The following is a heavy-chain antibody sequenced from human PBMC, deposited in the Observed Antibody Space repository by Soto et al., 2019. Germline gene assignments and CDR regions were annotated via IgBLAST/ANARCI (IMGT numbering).Heavy chain of an antibody. J-gene: IGHJ4*02. CDR2: TPHSGTT. V-gene: IGHV4-38-2*02. D-gene: IGHD2-15*01. CDR1: GSSISSGYH. CDR3: AEENCIHGGCYSLDY. Sequence: SETLSLTCTVSGSSISSGYHWAWIRQHPGNGLEWIVSTPHSGTTFYNPSIKNQVIISVDTAKNRFSLQLTSVTAADTAISYCAEENCIHGGCYSLDYWGQGTSVTVSS.